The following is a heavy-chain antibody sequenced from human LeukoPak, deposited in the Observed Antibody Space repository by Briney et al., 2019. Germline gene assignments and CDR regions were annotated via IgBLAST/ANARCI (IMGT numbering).Heavy chain of an antibody. J-gene: IGHJ4*02. Sequence: GGSLRLSCVGSTFTFSDYGMHWVRQAPGQGLAWVAFIRNDGAKTYYADSAKGRFTISRDISKNTVYLQMDSLRVDDTAVYYCARGGQYNGWYENALDYWGQGTLVTVSS. V-gene: IGHV3-30*02. D-gene: IGHD6-19*01. CDR3: ARGGQYNGWYENALDY. CDR2: IRNDGAKT. CDR1: TFTFSDYG.